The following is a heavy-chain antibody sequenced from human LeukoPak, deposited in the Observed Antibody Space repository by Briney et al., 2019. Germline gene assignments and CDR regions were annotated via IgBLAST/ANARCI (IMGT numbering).Heavy chain of an antibody. CDR1: GFTVSTNY. Sequence: GGSLRLSCAASGFTVSTNYMSWVRQAPGKGLEWVSVTYSGGNTYYADSVRDRFTISRDNSKNTLYLQMNSLRAEDTAVYYCARVPYGYLGYYYYHMDDWGKGTTVTISS. CDR3: ARVPYGYLGYYYYHMDD. CDR2: TYSGGNT. J-gene: IGHJ6*03. D-gene: IGHD5-18*01. V-gene: IGHV3-66*01.